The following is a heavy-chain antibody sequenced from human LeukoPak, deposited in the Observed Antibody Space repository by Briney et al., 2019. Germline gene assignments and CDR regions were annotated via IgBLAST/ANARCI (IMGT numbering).Heavy chain of an antibody. V-gene: IGHV3-74*01. Sequence: GGSLRLSCAASGFTFSTYWMHWVRQAPGKGLVWVSRINNDGSSTTYADSVKGRFTISRDNGKNTQYLQMNSLRAEDTAVYYCARGRYYYDSTAYYTRHYFDYWGQGTLVTVSS. J-gene: IGHJ4*02. CDR2: INNDGSST. CDR1: GFTFSTYW. D-gene: IGHD3-22*01. CDR3: ARGRYYYDSTAYYTRHYFDY.